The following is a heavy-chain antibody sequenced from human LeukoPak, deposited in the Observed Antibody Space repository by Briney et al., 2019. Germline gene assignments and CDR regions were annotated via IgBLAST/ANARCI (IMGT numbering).Heavy chain of an antibody. CDR2: IYHSGST. CDR3: ARAKDYYDSSGYYSDAFDI. CDR1: GGSISSSNW. D-gene: IGHD3-22*01. V-gene: IGHV4-4*02. J-gene: IGHJ3*02. Sequence: SETLSLTCAVSGGSISSSNWWSWVRQPPGKGLEWIGEIYHSGSTNYNPSLKSRVTISVDKSKNQFSLKLSSVTAADTAVYYCARAKDYYDSSGYYSDAFDIWGQGTMVTVSS.